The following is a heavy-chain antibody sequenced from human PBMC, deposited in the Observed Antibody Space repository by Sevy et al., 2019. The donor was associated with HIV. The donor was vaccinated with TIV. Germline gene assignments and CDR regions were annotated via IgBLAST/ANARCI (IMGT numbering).Heavy chain of an antibody. CDR2: IKQDESEK. V-gene: IGHV3-7*01. D-gene: IGHD4-17*01. Sequence: GGSLRLSCAASGFTFSRYWMTWVRQAPGKGLEWVANIKQDESEKYYVDAVKGRFTISRDNAQNTLYLQMNSLRAEDTAVYYCIRDRDYKVDLWGQGTLVTVSS. J-gene: IGHJ5*02. CDR1: GFTFSRYW. CDR3: IRDRDYKVDL.